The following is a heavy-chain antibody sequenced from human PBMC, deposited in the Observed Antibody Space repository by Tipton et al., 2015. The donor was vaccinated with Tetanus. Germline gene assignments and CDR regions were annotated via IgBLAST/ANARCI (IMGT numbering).Heavy chain of an antibody. V-gene: IGHV4-61*08. D-gene: IGHD3-3*01. Sequence: TLSLTCSVSGGSVRSGDYSWNWIRQPPGKGLEWLAYVSYSGRSNSNYSLKSRLSISRDTSKNQFSLRLASVTAADTAVYYCARANYDFPKKGPFDSWGQGRLVIVSS. CDR1: GGSVRSGDYS. CDR2: VSYSGRS. CDR3: ARANYDFPKKGPFDS. J-gene: IGHJ4*02.